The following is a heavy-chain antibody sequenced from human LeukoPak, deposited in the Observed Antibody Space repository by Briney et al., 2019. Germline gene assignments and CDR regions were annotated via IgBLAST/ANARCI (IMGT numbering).Heavy chain of an antibody. V-gene: IGHV3-53*01. J-gene: IGHJ4*02. CDR1: GLPFSSYE. CDR3: ARGLYYFDTSGYLYY. CDR2: IYSGGST. D-gene: IGHD3-22*01. Sequence: GGSLRLSCAGSGLPFSSYEMNWVRQAPGKGLEWVSVIYSGGSTYYADSVKGRFTISRDNSKNTLYLQMNSLRAEDTAVYYCARGLYYFDTSGYLYYWGQGTLVTVSS.